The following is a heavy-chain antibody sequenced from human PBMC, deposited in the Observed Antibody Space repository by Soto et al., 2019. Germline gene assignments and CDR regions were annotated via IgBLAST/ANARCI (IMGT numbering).Heavy chain of an antibody. CDR1: GFTFSDYY. J-gene: IGHJ6*02. D-gene: IGHD1-1*01. CDR2: ISDSGHTI. Sequence: PGGSLRLSCAASGFTFSDYYMTWIRQAPGKGLDWVAYISDSGHTIYYADSVKGRFTISRDNAKNSRYLQMDSLRADDTAVYFCARSGHNFIDVWGQGTTVTVSS. CDR3: ARSGHNFIDV. V-gene: IGHV3-11*01.